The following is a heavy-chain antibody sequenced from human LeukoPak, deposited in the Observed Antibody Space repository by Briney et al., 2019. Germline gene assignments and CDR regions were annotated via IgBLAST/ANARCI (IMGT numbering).Heavy chain of an antibody. J-gene: IGHJ4*02. CDR2: IYYSGST. CDR1: GGSISSGDYY. D-gene: IGHD3-22*01. Sequence: SETLSLTCTVSGGSISSGDYYWSWIRQPPGKGLEWIGYIYYSGSTYYNPSLKSRVTISVDTSKNQFSLKLSSVTAADTAVYYCARVLLHSSGYYDYWGQGTLVTVSS. V-gene: IGHV4-30-4*01. CDR3: ARVLLHSSGYYDY.